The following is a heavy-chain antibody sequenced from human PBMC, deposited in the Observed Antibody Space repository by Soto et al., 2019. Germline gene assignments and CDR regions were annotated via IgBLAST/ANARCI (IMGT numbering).Heavy chain of an antibody. J-gene: IGHJ2*01. CDR1: GFSLNTPGVG. V-gene: IGHV2-5*02. Sequence: QITLKESGPTLVKPTQTLTLTCAFSGFSLNTPGVGVCWIRQPPGKALEWLALIYWDDDKRYSPSLEGRLTITKDTSRNQVVLTMTNLDPVDTATSYCAKRPHPYEVYFDLWGRGPLVTVSS. D-gene: IGHD3-22*01. CDR2: IYWDDDK. CDR3: AKRPHPYEVYFDL.